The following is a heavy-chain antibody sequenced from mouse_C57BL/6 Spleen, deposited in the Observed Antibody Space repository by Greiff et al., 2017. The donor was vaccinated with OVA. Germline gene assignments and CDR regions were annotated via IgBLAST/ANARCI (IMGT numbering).Heavy chain of an antibody. CDR3: ARDYYYGSSYNWFAY. Sequence: QVQLQQSGPELVKPGASVRISCKASGYTFTDYYINWVKQRPGQGLEWIGWIFPGSGSTYYNEKFKGKATLTVDKSSSTAYMLLSSLTSEDSAVYFCARDYYYGSSYNWFAYWGQGTLVTVSA. V-gene: IGHV1-75*01. CDR2: IFPGSGST. J-gene: IGHJ3*01. CDR1: GYTFTDYY. D-gene: IGHD1-1*01.